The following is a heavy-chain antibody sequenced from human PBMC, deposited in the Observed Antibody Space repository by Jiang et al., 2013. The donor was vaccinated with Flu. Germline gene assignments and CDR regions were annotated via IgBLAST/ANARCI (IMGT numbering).Heavy chain of an antibody. J-gene: IGHJ1*01. CDR1: GFTFSSYA. CDR2: ISGSGGST. D-gene: IGHD1-26*01. CDR3: AKGGGWELQPAEYFQH. Sequence: QLLESGGGLVQPGGSLRLSCAASGFTFSSYAMSWVRQAPGKGLEWVSAISGSGGSTYYADSVKGRFTISRDNSKNTLYLQMNSLRAEDTAVFYCAKGGGWELQPAEYFQHWGQGTLVTVSS. V-gene: IGHV3-23*01.